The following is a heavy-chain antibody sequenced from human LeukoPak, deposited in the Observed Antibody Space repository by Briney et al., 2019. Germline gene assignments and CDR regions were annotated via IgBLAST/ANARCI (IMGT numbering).Heavy chain of an antibody. CDR3: ARTRGDWFLDS. CDR2: IRSSDTTI. J-gene: IGHJ4*02. Sequence: GGSLRLSCAASGFTFSDYYVSWIRQAPGKGLEWVSYIRSSDTTISYADSVKGRFTISRDNADNSLYLQMNDLRADDTAVYYCARTRGDWFLDSWGQGTLVTVSS. D-gene: IGHD3-9*01. CDR1: GFTFSDYY. V-gene: IGHV3-11*01.